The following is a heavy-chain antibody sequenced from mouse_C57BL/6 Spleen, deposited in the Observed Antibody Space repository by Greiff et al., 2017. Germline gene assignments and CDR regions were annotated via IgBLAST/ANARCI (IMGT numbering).Heavy chain of an antibody. CDR3: TRETAQATGAMDY. J-gene: IGHJ4*01. D-gene: IGHD3-2*02. Sequence: EVQLQESGEGLVKPGGSLKLSCAASGFTFSSYAMSWVRQTPEKRLEWVAYISSGGDYIYYADTVKGRFTISRDNATNTLYLQMSSLKSEDTAMYYCTRETAQATGAMDYWGQGTSVTVSS. CDR1: GFTFSSYA. CDR2: ISSGGDYI. V-gene: IGHV5-9-1*02.